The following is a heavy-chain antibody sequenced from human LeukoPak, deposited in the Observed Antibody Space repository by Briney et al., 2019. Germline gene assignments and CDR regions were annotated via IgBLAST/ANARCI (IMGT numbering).Heavy chain of an antibody. J-gene: IGHJ4*02. CDR3: ESGTPQLWSSF. CDR1: GGSFSGYY. Sequence: SETLSLTCAVYGGSFSGYYWSWIRQPPGEGLEWIGEINHSGSTNYNPSLKSRVTISVDTSKNQFSLKLSSVTAADTAVYFCESGTPQLWSSFWSQGTLVTVSS. D-gene: IGHD5-18*01. CDR2: INHSGST. V-gene: IGHV4-34*01.